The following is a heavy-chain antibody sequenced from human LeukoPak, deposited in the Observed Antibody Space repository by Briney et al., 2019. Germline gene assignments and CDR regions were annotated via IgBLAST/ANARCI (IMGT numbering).Heavy chain of an antibody. D-gene: IGHD3-16*01. J-gene: IGHJ4*02. CDR1: GFIFTGNW. Sequence: PGGSLRLSCATSGFIFTGNWIHWVRQAPGQGPVWVSRIYGDGYTNYADSVKGRFTISRDSGTNTVYLQMSSLRAEDTAVYYCATSVITRFDNWGQGTLVTASS. CDR3: ATSVITRFDN. CDR2: IYGDGYT. V-gene: IGHV3-74*01.